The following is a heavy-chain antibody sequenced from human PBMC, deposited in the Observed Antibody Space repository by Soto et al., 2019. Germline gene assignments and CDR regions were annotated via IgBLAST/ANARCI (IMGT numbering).Heavy chain of an antibody. CDR3: ARDQGGSYPGMDV. Sequence: ASVKVSCTASGYTLTSHDMHWVRQAPGQRLEWMGWINAGNDNTQFSQKFQGRVTITRDTSASTVYMELTGLRFEDTAVYYCARDQGGSYPGMDVWGQGTTVTVSS. D-gene: IGHD1-26*01. CDR1: GYTLTSHD. J-gene: IGHJ6*02. V-gene: IGHV1-3*01. CDR2: INAGNDNT.